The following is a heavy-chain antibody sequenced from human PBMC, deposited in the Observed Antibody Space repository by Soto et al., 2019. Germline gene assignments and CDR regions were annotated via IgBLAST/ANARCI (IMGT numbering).Heavy chain of an antibody. J-gene: IGHJ5*02. CDR2: IYSGGST. Sequence: GGSLRLSCAASGFTVSSNYMSWVRQAPGKGLEWVSVIYSGGSTYYADSVKGRFTISRDNSKNTLYLQMNSLRAEGTAVYYCARAPHYYDSSGYYLGWFDPWGQGTLVTVSS. CDR1: GFTVSSNY. D-gene: IGHD3-22*01. V-gene: IGHV3-53*01. CDR3: ARAPHYYDSSGYYLGWFDP.